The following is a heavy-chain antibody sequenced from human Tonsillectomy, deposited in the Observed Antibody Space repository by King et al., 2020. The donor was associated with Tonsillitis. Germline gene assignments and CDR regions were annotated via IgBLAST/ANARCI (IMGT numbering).Heavy chain of an antibody. CDR1: GFTFSSYA. CDR3: AKEYYDILTGYYARPFDY. D-gene: IGHD3-9*01. Sequence: VQLVESGGGLVQPGGSLRLSCAASGFTFSSYAMSWVRQAPGKGLEWVSAISGSGGSIYYAESVKGRFTISRDNSKNTLYLQVNSLRAEDTAVYYCAKEYYDILTGYYARPFDYWGQGTLVTVSS. CDR2: ISGSGGSI. J-gene: IGHJ4*02. V-gene: IGHV3-23*04.